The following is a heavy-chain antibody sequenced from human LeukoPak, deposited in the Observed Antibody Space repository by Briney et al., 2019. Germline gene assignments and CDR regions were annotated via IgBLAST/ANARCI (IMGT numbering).Heavy chain of an antibody. V-gene: IGHV1-69*13. CDR3: ARAGGGGGAFDI. Sequence: ASVKVSCKASGGTFSSYAISWVRQAPGQGLEWMGGIIPIFGTANYAQKFQGRVTITADESTSAAYMELSSLRSEDTAVYYCARAGGGGGAFDIWGQGTMVTVSS. CDR1: GGTFSSYA. CDR2: IIPIFGTA. D-gene: IGHD3-16*01. J-gene: IGHJ3*02.